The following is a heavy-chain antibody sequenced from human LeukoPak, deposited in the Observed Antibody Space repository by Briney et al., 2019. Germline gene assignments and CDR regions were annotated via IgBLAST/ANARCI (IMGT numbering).Heavy chain of an antibody. Sequence: GGSLRLSCAASGFTFSSYGMHWVRQAPGKGLEWVAVIWYNGSNKYYADSVKGRFTISRDNSKNTLYLQMNSLRAEDTAVYYCARGGIAAAYDWFDPWGQGTLVTVSS. CDR3: ARGGIAAAYDWFDP. J-gene: IGHJ5*02. V-gene: IGHV3-33*01. CDR1: GFTFSSYG. D-gene: IGHD6-13*01. CDR2: IWYNGSNK.